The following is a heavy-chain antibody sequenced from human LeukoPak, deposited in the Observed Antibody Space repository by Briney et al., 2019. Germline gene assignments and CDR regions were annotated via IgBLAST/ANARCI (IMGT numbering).Heavy chain of an antibody. V-gene: IGHV3-66*01. CDR1: GFTVSSNY. CDR3: ASTPGYYYDSSGYLGYFDY. CDR2: IYSGGST. Sequence: GGSLRLSCAASGFTVSSNYMSWVRQAPGKGLEWVSVIYSGGSTYYADSVKGRFTISSDNSKNTLYLQMNSLRAEDTAVYYCASTPGYYYDSSGYLGYFDYWGQGTLVTVSS. D-gene: IGHD3-22*01. J-gene: IGHJ4*02.